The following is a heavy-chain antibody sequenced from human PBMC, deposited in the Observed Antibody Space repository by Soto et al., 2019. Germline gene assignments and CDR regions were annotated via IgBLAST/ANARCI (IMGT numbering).Heavy chain of an antibody. D-gene: IGHD4-17*01. V-gene: IGHV3-23*01. CDR3: GRDPNGDYVGAFDF. CDR2: IKGSGGGT. J-gene: IGHJ3*01. Sequence: EVQLLESGGDFVQPGGSLRLSCAASDFTFRNYAMTWVRQAPGKGLEWGSSIKGSGGGTSYTDSVKGRFTISRDNSKNTLYLQMNSLRADDTAVYYCGRDPNGDYVGAFDFWGRGTMVTVSS. CDR1: DFTFRNYA.